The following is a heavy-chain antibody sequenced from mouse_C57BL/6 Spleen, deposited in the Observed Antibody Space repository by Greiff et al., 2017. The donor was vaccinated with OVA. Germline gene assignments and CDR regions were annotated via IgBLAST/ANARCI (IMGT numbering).Heavy chain of an antibody. Sequence: VQLQQSGPELVKPGASVKISCKASGYTFTDYYMNWVKQSHGKSLEWIGYINPNNGGTSYNQKFKGKATLTVDKSSSTAYMELRSLTSEDSAVYYCARSRGSLYYFDYWGQGTTLTVSS. CDR3: ARSRGSLYYFDY. J-gene: IGHJ2*01. V-gene: IGHV1-26*01. CDR2: INPNNGGT. CDR1: GYTFTDYY. D-gene: IGHD1-1*01.